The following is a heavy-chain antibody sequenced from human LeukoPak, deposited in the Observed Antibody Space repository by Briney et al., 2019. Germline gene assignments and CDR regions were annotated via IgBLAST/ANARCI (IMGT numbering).Heavy chain of an antibody. CDR1: GYTFTGYY. CDR2: INTDTGNP. D-gene: IGHD2-2*01. V-gene: IGHV7-4-1*02. J-gene: IGHJ4*02. CDR3: ARARYCTSRSCYSDY. Sequence: ASVKVSCRASGYTFTGYYMHWVRQAPGQGLEWMGWINTDTGNPTYVQGFTGRFVFSLDTSVSTAYLQISSLKAEDTAVYYCARARYCTSRSCYSDYWGQGTLVTVSS.